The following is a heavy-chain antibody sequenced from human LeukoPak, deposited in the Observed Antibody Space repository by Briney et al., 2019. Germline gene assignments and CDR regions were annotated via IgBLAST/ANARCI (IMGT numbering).Heavy chain of an antibody. J-gene: IGHJ4*02. CDR1: GGSISRYH. Sequence: SVTLSLTCTVSGGSISRYHWSWIRQPPGKGLEWIGYIYYSGSTNYNPSLKSRVTISVDTSKNQFSLKLSSVTAADTAVYYCARSGKDGRLDYWGQGTLVTVSS. CDR3: ARSGKDGRLDY. CDR2: IYYSGST. V-gene: IGHV4-59*08. D-gene: IGHD5-24*01.